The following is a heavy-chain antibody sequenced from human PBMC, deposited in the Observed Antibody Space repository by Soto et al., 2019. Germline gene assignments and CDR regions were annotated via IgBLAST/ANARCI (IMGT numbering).Heavy chain of an antibody. J-gene: IGHJ4*02. D-gene: IGHD3-3*01. CDR2: ISNSGAST. CDR1: GFTFSSYA. V-gene: IGHV3-23*01. Sequence: EVQLLESGGGLVQPGGSLRLSCAVSGFTFSSYAMSWVRQAPGKGLEWVSAISNSGASTYYADSVKGRFTISRDNSKNKSYLQMNSLRAEDTAVYYCAKGHGIFGVVIPSDYWGQGTLVTVSS. CDR3: AKGHGIFGVVIPSDY.